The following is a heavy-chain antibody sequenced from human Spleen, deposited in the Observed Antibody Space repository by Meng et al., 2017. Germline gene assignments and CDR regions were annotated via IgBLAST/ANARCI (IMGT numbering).Heavy chain of an antibody. CDR2: IKQDGSEK. Sequence: GGSLRLSCAASGFTFRNYAMSWVRQAPGKGLEWVANIKQDGSEKYYVDSVKGRFTISRDNAKNSLYLQMNSLRAEDTAVYYCARDLEFYGSGSLYPFGYWGQGALVTVSS. D-gene: IGHD3-10*01. CDR1: GFTFRNYA. J-gene: IGHJ4*02. CDR3: ARDLEFYGSGSLYPFGY. V-gene: IGHV3-7*01.